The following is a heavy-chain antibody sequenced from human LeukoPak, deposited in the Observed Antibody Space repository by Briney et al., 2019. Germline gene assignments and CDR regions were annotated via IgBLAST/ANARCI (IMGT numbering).Heavy chain of an antibody. CDR1: GGTFSSYA. CDR2: IIPIFGTA. D-gene: IGHD1-1*01. Sequence: GASVKVSCKASGGTFSSYAISWVRQAPGQGLEWMGGIIPIFGTANYAQKFQGRVTITADESTSTAYMELSSLRSEDTAVYYCARGAATGTTLVYFDYWGQGTLVTVSS. V-gene: IGHV1-69*13. J-gene: IGHJ4*02. CDR3: ARGAATGTTLVYFDY.